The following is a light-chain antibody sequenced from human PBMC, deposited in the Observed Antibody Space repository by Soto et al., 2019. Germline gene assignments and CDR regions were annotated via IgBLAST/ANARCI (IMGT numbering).Light chain of an antibody. CDR3: QQIYITPYT. V-gene: IGKV1-39*01. Sequence: DIQMTQSPSSLSVSVGDRVTITCRASQSINRYLNWYQQKPGKAPKLLIYTSSNLQSGVPSRFSGSGSGTDFTLTISSLQTEDFATYFCQQIYITPYTFGQGTKLESK. CDR2: TSS. CDR1: QSINRY. J-gene: IGKJ2*01.